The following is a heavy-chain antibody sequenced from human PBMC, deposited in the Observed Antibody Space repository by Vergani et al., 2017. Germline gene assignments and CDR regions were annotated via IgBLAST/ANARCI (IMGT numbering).Heavy chain of an antibody. CDR2: IYPGDSDT. CDR3: ASQSGHSSWYDAFDI. D-gene: IGHD6-13*01. V-gene: IGHV5-51*03. J-gene: IGHJ3*02. CDR1: GYSFTSYW. Sequence: EVQLVQSGAEVTKPGESLKISCKGSGYSFTSYWIGWVRQMPGKGLEWMGIIYPGDSDTRYSPSFQGQVTISADKSISTAYLQWSSLKASDTAMYYCASQSGHSSWYDAFDIWGQGTMVTVSS.